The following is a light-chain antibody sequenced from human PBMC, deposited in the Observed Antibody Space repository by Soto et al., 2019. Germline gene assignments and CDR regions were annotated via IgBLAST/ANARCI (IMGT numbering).Light chain of an antibody. V-gene: IGKV3-20*01. CDR2: DTS. Sequence: EIVLTQSPATLSLSPGERATLSCRASQSIGLAIAWYQHKPGQAPRLLIYDTSSRATGIPDRFSASGSGTDFTLTISRLEPEDFAVYYCQQYGTSPRTFGQGTKVDIK. CDR1: QSIGLA. J-gene: IGKJ1*01. CDR3: QQYGTSPRT.